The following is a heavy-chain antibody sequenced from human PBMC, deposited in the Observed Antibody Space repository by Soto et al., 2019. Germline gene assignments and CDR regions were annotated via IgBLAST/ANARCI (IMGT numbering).Heavy chain of an antibody. CDR1: GFSLSNYA. D-gene: IGHD3-10*01. Sequence: PGGSLRLSCAVSGFSLSNYAMSWVRQAPGKGLEWVSAISGSGSNTYYIDSVKGRFTISRDRSKTTLFLQMNNLRAEDTAVYYCAKGGITLVRGSFDYWGQGALVTVS. CDR3: AKGGITLVRGSFDY. J-gene: IGHJ4*02. CDR2: ISGSGSNT. V-gene: IGHV3-23*01.